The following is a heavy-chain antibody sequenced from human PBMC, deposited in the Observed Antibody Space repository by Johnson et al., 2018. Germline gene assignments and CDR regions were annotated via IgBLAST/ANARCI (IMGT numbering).Heavy chain of an antibody. CDR1: GFTFSTYG. CDR3: AKDWGYTVTTGLVGAFDI. CDR2: ISYDGSNK. V-gene: IGHV3-30*18. D-gene: IGHD4-17*01. Sequence: QVQLVESGGGVVQPGRSXRLSCAASGFTFSTYGMHWVRQAPGKGLEWVAVISYDGSNKYYADSVKGRFTLSRSNSKNTLYLQMNSLRAEDTAVYYCAKDWGYTVTTGLVGAFDIWGQGTMVTVSS. J-gene: IGHJ3*02.